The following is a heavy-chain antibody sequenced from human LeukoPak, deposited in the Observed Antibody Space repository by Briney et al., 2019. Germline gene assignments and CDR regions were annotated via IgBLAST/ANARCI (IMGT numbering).Heavy chain of an antibody. Sequence: GGSLRLSCAASGFTFSSYELNWVRQAPGEGLEWVSYISSSGSTIYYVDSVKGRFTISRDNTKNSLYLQMNSLRAEDTAVYYCARASFTGYSSGLIDYWGQGTLVTVSS. V-gene: IGHV3-48*03. CDR3: ARASFTGYSSGLIDY. CDR2: ISSSGSTI. CDR1: GFTFSSYE. J-gene: IGHJ4*02. D-gene: IGHD6-19*01.